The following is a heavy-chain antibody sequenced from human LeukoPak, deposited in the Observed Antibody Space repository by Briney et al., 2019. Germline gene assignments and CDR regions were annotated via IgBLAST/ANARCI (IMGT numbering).Heavy chain of an antibody. J-gene: IGHJ6*02. CDR2: IYYSGST. V-gene: IGHV4-39*07. CDR1: GGSISSSSYY. CDR3: ARDNTVVVVGKDYYYGMDV. D-gene: IGHD2-2*01. Sequence: PSETLSLTCTVSGGSISSSSYYWGWIRQPPGKGLEWIGGIYYSGSTYYNPSLKSRVTISVDTSKNHFSLKLSSVTAADTAVYYCARDNTVVVVGKDYYYGMDVWGQGTTVTVSS.